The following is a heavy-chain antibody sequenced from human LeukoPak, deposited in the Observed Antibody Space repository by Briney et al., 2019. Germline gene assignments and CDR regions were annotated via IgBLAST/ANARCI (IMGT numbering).Heavy chain of an antibody. CDR3: ARGGCSGGSCYVFYMDV. CDR2: IYYSGST. D-gene: IGHD2-15*01. J-gene: IGHJ6*03. V-gene: IGHV4-59*11. Sequence: SETLSLTCTVSGGSISSHYWSWIRQPPGKGLEWIGFIYYSGSTNYNPSLKSRVTISVDTSKNQFSLKLSPVTAADTAVYYCARGGCSGGSCYVFYMDVWGKGTTVTVSS. CDR1: GGSISSHY.